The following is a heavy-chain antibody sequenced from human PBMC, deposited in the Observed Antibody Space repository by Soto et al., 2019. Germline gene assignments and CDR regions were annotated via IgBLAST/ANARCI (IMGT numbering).Heavy chain of an antibody. CDR1: GGSISSYY. V-gene: IGHV4-59*01. CDR3: ARVWGGAFDI. Sequence: PSETLSLTCTVSGGSISSYYWSWIRQPPGKGLEWIGYFYYSGSTNYNPSLNSRVTISVDTSKNQFSLKLSSVTAADTAVYYCARVWGGAFDIWGQGTMVTVSS. J-gene: IGHJ3*02. D-gene: IGHD3-10*01. CDR2: FYYSGST.